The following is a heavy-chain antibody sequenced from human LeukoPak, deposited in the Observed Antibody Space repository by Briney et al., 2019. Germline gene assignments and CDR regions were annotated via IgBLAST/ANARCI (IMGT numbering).Heavy chain of an antibody. D-gene: IGHD6-19*01. CDR2: ISYDGSNK. J-gene: IGHJ4*02. V-gene: IGHV3-30-3*01. CDR1: GFTFSSYA. CDR3: ARDKDSSLFDY. Sequence: PGGSLRPSCAASGFTFSSYAMHWVRQAPGKGLEWVAVISYDGSNKYYADSVKGRFTISRDNSKNTLYLQMNSLRAEDTAVYYCARDKDSSLFDYWGQGTLVTVSS.